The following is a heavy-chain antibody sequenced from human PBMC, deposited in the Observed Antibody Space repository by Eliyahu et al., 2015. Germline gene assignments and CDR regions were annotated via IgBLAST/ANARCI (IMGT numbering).Heavy chain of an antibody. Sequence: EVQLVESGGGLVQPGGSLRLSCTGXXFXFGPXXMXWVRQAPGQGLEWVANIKNDGTEKYYLDSVKGRFTISRDNPKNSVYLQLNGLRGEDTAVYYCAREPVYWYGSGRICWFDLWGQGTPVTVSS. CDR3: AREPVYWYGSGRICWFDL. D-gene: IGHD3-10*01. CDR1: XFXFGPXX. CDR2: IKNDGTEK. J-gene: IGHJ5*02. V-gene: IGHV3-7*01.